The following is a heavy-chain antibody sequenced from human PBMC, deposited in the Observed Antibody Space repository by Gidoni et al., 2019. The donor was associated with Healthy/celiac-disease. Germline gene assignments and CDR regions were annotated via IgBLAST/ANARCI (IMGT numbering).Heavy chain of an antibody. D-gene: IGHD5-12*01. CDR1: GGSFSGYY. J-gene: IGHJ4*02. V-gene: IGHV4-34*01. Sequence: QVQLQQWGAGLLKPSETLSLTCPVYGGSFSGYYWSWIRQPPGKGLEWIGEINHSGSTNYNPSLKSRVTISVDTSKNQFSLKLSSVTAADTAVYYCARGDGGYQRYFDYWGQGTLVTVSS. CDR2: INHSGST. CDR3: ARGDGGYQRYFDY.